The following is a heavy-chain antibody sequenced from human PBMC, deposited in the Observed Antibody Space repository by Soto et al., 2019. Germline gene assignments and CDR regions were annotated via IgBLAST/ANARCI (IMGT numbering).Heavy chain of an antibody. Sequence: PGGSLRLSCAAWGFTFSDSGMDWVRQVPGEGPGWVANIKRAGTEENCVDSVRGRFIISRDNAKNSLYLPMNSLRAEDTAVYYCPSLGRPGWCQGTTVTVSS. J-gene: IGHJ6*02. CDR1: GFTFSDSG. V-gene: IGHV3-7*01. CDR2: IKRAGTEE. D-gene: IGHD3-16*01. CDR3: PSLGRPG.